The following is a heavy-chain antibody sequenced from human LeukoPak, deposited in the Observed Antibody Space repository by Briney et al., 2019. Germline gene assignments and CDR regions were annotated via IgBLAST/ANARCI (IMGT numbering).Heavy chain of an antibody. CDR3: ARVVTSFYFGY. CDR2: ISYDGSNK. Sequence: PGGSLGLSCTASGFTFSITYMAWVRQAPGKGLEWVAVISYDGSNKYYADSVKGRSTISRDNSKNTLYLQMNSLRAEDTAVYYCARVVTSFYFGYWGQGTLVTVSS. CDR1: GFTFSITY. J-gene: IGHJ4*02. D-gene: IGHD2-21*02. V-gene: IGHV3-30*03.